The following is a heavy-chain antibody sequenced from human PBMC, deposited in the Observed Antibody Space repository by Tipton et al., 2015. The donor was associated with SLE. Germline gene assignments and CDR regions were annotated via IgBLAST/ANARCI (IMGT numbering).Heavy chain of an antibody. CDR3: AGLYGMDV. V-gene: IGHV3-7*01. J-gene: IGHJ6*02. Sequence: SLRLSCAASGFTFTSYWMSWVRQAPGKGLEWVANIKQDGSEKYYVDSVKGRFTISRDNAKNSLYLQMNSLRAEDSAVCYCAGLYGMDVWGQGTTVTVSS. CDR1: GFTFTSYW. D-gene: IGHD3-16*01. CDR2: IKQDGSEK.